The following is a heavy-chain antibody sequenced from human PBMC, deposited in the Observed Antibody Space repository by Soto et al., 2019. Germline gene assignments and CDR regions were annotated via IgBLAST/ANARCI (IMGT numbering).Heavy chain of an antibody. CDR1: GFSLATSGVG. D-gene: IGHD1-26*01. V-gene: IGHV2-5*02. Sequence: QITLKESGPTRVKTTQTLALTCNFSGFSLATSGVGVGWIRQPPGKALEWLAVIYWDDDKRYNPSLKSRLTITKDTSNNEVVLIMTDVDPSDPATYYCAYRALYSGSYWDGGYFDYWGRGTLVTVSS. CDR3: AYRALYSGSYWDGGYFDY. J-gene: IGHJ4*02. CDR2: IYWDDDK.